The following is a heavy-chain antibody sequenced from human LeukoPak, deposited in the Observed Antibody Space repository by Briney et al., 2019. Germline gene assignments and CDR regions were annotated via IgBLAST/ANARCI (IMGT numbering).Heavy chain of an antibody. CDR1: GFTYDDTV. CDR3: ARSGGIIDY. J-gene: IGHJ4*02. V-gene: IGHV3-74*03. Sequence: GGSLRLSCAASGFTYDDTVMHWARQAPGKGLVWVSRTDPNGITTYADSVKGRFTISRDNAKNTLYLQMNSLRAEDTARYYCARSGGIIDYWGQGTLVTVSS. D-gene: IGHD3-10*01. CDR2: TDPNGIT.